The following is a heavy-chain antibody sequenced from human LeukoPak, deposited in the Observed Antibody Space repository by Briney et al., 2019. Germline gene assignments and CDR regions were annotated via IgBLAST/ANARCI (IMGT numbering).Heavy chain of an antibody. Sequence: ASVKVSCKASGYTFTGCFMHWVGQARGQGLEWVGWIYPNSGGTNYAQKFQGRVIMTRDTSISTVSMELNRQRADGTAGYFFARDPTRFRSGYYRFDHWGQGTLVTVSS. CDR1: GYTFTGCF. J-gene: IGHJ4*02. CDR2: IYPNSGGT. V-gene: IGHV1-2*02. D-gene: IGHD3-22*01. CDR3: ARDPTRFRSGYYRFDH.